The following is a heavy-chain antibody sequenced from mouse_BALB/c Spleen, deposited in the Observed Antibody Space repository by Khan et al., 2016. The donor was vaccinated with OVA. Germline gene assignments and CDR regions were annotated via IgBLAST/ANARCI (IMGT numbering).Heavy chain of an antibody. V-gene: IGHV3-2*02. Sequence: EVQLQESGPGLLKPSQSLSLTCTATGYSITSYYAWYWIRKFPGNKLECMAYISYSGSTTYSPSLRSRISITRDTSKNPFFLQLNSVTTEDTATYYSASGRLSHRYPDYFDYWGQGTTLTVSS. D-gene: IGHD1-1*01. CDR1: GYSITSYYA. J-gene: IGHJ2*01. CDR2: ISYSGST. CDR3: ASGRLSHRYPDYFDY.